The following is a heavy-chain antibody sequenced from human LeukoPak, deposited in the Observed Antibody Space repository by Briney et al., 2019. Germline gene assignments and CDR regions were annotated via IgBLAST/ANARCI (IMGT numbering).Heavy chain of an antibody. CDR1: GFTFSSYW. J-gene: IGHJ5*02. D-gene: IGHD3-16*01. V-gene: IGHV3-7*01. CDR3: ARDRPYDYVWGSSYWFDP. CDR2: IKQDGSEK. Sequence: PGGSLRLSCAASGFTFSSYWMSWVRQAPGKGLEWVANIKQDGSEKYYVDSVKGRFTISRDNAKNSLYLQMNSLRAEDTAVYYCARDRPYDYVWGSSYWFDPWGQGTLVTVSS.